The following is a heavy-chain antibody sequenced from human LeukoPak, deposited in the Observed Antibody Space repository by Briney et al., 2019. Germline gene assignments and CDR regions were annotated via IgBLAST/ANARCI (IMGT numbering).Heavy chain of an antibody. Sequence: GTSVKVSCKASGYSFLSIPMSWVRQAPGQGLEWMGWITAYNDNTHYVQKFQGRVTITTDTLTTTAYMELTSLRHDATAMYYCASSSRHDYGDGFDIWGQGTMVTVSS. J-gene: IGHJ3*02. D-gene: IGHD4/OR15-4a*01. CDR3: ASSSRHDYGDGFDI. CDR1: GYSFLSIP. V-gene: IGHV1-18*01. CDR2: ITAYNDNT.